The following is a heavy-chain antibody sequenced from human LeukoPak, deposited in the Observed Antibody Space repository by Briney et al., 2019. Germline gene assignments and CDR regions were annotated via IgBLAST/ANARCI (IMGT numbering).Heavy chain of an antibody. CDR2: TGNRANSYTT. D-gene: IGHD1-26*01. CDR1: ALTLGDHY. J-gene: IGHJ4*02. V-gene: IGHV3-72*01. CDR3: SREMGGSFGY. Sequence: QPGGSLRLSCAAAALTLGDHYIDSVRQAPGKGLEWVGRTGNRANSYTTEYAASVKGRFTISRDDSKNPLYLQMNSLKTEDTAVYYCSREMGGSFGYWGQGTLVTVSS.